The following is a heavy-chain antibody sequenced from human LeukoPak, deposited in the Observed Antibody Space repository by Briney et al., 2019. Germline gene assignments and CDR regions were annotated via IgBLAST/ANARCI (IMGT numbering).Heavy chain of an antibody. J-gene: IGHJ5*02. CDR2: IYYSGST. V-gene: IGHV4-59*01. Sequence: PSETLSLTCTVSGGSISSYYWSWIRQPPGKGLEWIGYIYYSGSTNYNPSLKSRVTISVDTSKNQFSLKLSSVTAADTAVYYCARESPQSNNWNDGLDPWGQGTLVTVSS. CDR1: GGSISSYY. CDR3: ARESPQSNNWNDGLDP. D-gene: IGHD1-20*01.